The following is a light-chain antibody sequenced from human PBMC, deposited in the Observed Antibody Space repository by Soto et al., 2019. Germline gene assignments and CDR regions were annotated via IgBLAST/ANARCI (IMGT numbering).Light chain of an antibody. Sequence: DIQMTQSPSTLSASVGDRVTITCRASQSISSWLAWYQHKPGKAPKLLIYKASSLEGGVPSRFSGSGSGTEFTLSISSLQPDDFATYYCKQYNSYSRTFGQGTKVEIK. V-gene: IGKV1-5*03. CDR1: QSISSW. CDR3: KQYNSYSRT. J-gene: IGKJ1*01. CDR2: KAS.